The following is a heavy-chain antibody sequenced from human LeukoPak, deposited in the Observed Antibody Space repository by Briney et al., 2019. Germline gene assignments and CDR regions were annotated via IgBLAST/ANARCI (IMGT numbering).Heavy chain of an antibody. V-gene: IGHV1-8*01. CDR2: MNPNSGNT. Sequence: ASVKVSCKASGYTFTSYDINWVRQATGQGLEWMGWMNPNSGNTGYAQKFQGRVTVTRNTSISTAYMELSSLRSDDTAVYYCARGSSSSEAGFDYWGQGTLVTVSS. CDR3: ARGSSSSEAGFDY. D-gene: IGHD6-6*01. J-gene: IGHJ4*02. CDR1: GYTFTSYD.